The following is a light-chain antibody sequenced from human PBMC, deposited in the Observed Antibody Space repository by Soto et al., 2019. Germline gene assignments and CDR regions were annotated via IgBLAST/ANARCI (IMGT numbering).Light chain of an antibody. Sequence: EIVLTQSPATLSLSPGERATLSCRASQSVSSYLAWYHQKPGHAPRLLIYDASNRATGIPARFSGSGSGTDFTLTISRLEPEDFAVYYCQQRSNWPPTFGQGTKVEIK. V-gene: IGKV3-11*01. CDR3: QQRSNWPPT. CDR2: DAS. J-gene: IGKJ1*01. CDR1: QSVSSY.